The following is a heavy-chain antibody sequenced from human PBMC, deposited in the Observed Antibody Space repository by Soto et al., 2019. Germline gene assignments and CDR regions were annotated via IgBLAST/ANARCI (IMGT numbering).Heavy chain of an antibody. CDR2: VDPSDSYT. Sequence: PGESLKISCKGSGYSFTSYWISWVRQMPGKGLEWMGRVDPSDSYTNYSPSFQGHVTISADKSISTAYLQWSSLKASDTAMYYCASRSGYCSGGSCYSVYYGMDVWGQGTTVTVSS. CDR1: GYSFTSYW. J-gene: IGHJ6*02. V-gene: IGHV5-10-1*01. D-gene: IGHD2-15*01. CDR3: ASRSGYCSGGSCYSVYYGMDV.